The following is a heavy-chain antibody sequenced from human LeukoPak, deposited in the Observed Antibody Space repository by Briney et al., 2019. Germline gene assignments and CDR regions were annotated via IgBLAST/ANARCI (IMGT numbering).Heavy chain of an antibody. CDR2: INHRGST. J-gene: IGHJ4*02. V-gene: IGHV4-34*01. CDR3: ARGLALEVSFDY. CDR1: GGSFSGYY. D-gene: IGHD1-1*01. Sequence: SETLSLTCAVYGGSFSGYYWSWIRQPPGKRLEGIGEINHRGSTNYNPSLKSRVTISVDTSKNQFSLKLSSVTAADTALYYCARGLALEVSFDYWGQGTLVTVSS.